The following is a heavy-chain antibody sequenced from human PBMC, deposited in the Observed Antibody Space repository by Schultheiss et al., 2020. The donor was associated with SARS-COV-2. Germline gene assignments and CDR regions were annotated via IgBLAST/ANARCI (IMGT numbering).Heavy chain of an antibody. CDR1: GGSFSGYY. CDR2: IYYSGST. D-gene: IGHD6-6*01. J-gene: IGHJ4*02. V-gene: IGHV4-34*01. Sequence: SETLSLTCAVYGGSFSGYYWSWIRQHPGKGLEWIGYIYYSGSTYYNPSLKSRVTISVDTSKNQFSLKLSSVTAADTAVYYCARRGEYSSSAYFDYWGQGTLVTVSS. CDR3: ARRGEYSSSAYFDY.